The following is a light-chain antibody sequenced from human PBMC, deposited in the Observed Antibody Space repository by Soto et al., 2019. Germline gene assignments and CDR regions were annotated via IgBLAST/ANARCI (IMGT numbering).Light chain of an antibody. CDR1: SGHSNYA. CDR2: VNSDGSQ. CDR3: QTWGTGIRV. J-gene: IGLJ1*01. V-gene: IGLV4-69*01. Sequence: QPVLTQSPSASASLGASVKLTCTLSSGHSNYAIACHQQQPEKGPRYLMKVNSDGSQMKGDGIPDRFPGSSSGAQRYLAISSLRSEDEADYYCQTWGTGIRVFGTGTKLTVL.